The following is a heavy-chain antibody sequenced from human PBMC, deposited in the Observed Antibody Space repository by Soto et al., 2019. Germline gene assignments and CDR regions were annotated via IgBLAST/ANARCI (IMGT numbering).Heavy chain of an antibody. CDR3: AGGGGSYYYGMDV. J-gene: IGHJ6*02. CDR1: GFTFSDYY. CDR2: ISSSGSTI. Sequence: QVQLVESGGGLVMPGGSLRVTCAASGFTFSDYYMTWIRLAPGKGLEWISYISSSGSTIYYADSMKGRFAISRDSAKKSLYLHMNRLRAEDTAVYYCAGGGGSYYYGMDVWGQGTTVTVSS. V-gene: IGHV3-11*01. D-gene: IGHD6-25*01.